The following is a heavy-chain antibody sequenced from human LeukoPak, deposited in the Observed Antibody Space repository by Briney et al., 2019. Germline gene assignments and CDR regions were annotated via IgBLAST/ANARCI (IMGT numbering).Heavy chain of an antibody. CDR3: ARTHCSSTSCYYAYYYYMDV. Sequence: SETLSLACAVYGGSFSGYYWSWIRQPPGKGLEWIGEINHSGSTNYNPSLKSRVTISVDTSKNQFSLKLSSVTAADTAVYYCARTHCSSTSCYYAYYYYMDVWGKGTTVTVSS. D-gene: IGHD2-2*01. CDR1: GGSFSGYY. J-gene: IGHJ6*03. V-gene: IGHV4-34*01. CDR2: INHSGST.